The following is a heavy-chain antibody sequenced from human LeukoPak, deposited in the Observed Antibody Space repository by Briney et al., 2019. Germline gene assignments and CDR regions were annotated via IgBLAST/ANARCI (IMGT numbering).Heavy chain of an antibody. CDR1: GFTFSSYA. CDR2: ISGSGGST. J-gene: IGHJ4*02. V-gene: IGHV3-23*01. Sequence: PGGSLRLSCAASGFTFSSYAMSWVRQAPGQGLEWVSAISGSGGSTYYADSVKGRFTISRDNSKNTLYLQMTSLRAEDTAVYYSAKGRGGSVGDFDYWGQGTLVTVSS. D-gene: IGHD2-15*01. CDR3: AKGRGGSVGDFDY.